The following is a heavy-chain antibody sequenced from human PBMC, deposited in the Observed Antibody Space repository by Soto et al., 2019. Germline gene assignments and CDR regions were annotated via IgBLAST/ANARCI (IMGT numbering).Heavy chain of an antibody. V-gene: IGHV3-7*01. CDR3: AREIPDKRYCSSTSCYTTDYYYMDV. J-gene: IGHJ6*03. CDR2: IKQDGSEK. D-gene: IGHD2-2*02. CDR1: GFTFSSYW. Sequence: GGSLRLSCAASGFTFSSYWMSWVRQAPGKGLEWVANIKQDGSEKYYVDSVKGRFTISRDNAKNSLYLQMNSLRAEDTAVYYCAREIPDKRYCSSTSCYTTDYYYMDVWGKGTTVTVSS.